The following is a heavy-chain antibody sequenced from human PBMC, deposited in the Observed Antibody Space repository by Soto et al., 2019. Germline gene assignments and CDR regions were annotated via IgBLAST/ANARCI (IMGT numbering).Heavy chain of an antibody. Sequence: SCKASGYTFTSYGISWVRQAPGQGHEWMGVIWYDGSNKYYADSVKGRFTISRDNSKNTLYLQMNSLRAEDTAVYYCARDLHYDSSGYYYAGYNWFDPWGQGTLVTVSS. CDR3: ARDLHYDSSGYYYAGYNWFDP. CDR1: GYTFTSYG. CDR2: IWYDGSNK. D-gene: IGHD3-22*01. J-gene: IGHJ5*02. V-gene: IGHV3-33*01.